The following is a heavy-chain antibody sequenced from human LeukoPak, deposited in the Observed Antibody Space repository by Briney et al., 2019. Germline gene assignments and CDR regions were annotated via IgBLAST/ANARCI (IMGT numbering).Heavy chain of an antibody. CDR1: GFTFSSYA. CDR2: ISGSGGST. J-gene: IGHJ4*02. Sequence: GGSLRLSCAASGFTFSSYAMSWVRQAPGKGLEWVSAISGSGGSTYYADSVKGRFTISRDNSKNTLYLQMNSLRAEDTAVYYCAKDLDDFWSGYSNLFDYWGQGTLVTVSS. V-gene: IGHV3-23*01. CDR3: AKDLDDFWSGYSNLFDY. D-gene: IGHD3-3*01.